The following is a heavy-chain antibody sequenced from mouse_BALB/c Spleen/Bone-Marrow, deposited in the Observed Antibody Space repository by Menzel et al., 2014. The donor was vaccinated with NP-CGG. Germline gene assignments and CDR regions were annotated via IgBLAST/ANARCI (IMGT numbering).Heavy chain of an antibody. V-gene: IGHV3-6*02. CDR2: ISYDGSN. CDR1: GYSITSGYC. D-gene: IGHD1-1*02. Sequence: EVQLVESGPGLVKPSQSLSLTCSVTGYSITSGYCWNWIRQFPGNKLEWMGYISYDGSNNYNPSLKNRISITRGTSKNQFFLKLSSVTTEDTATFYCARGFITTVVPFAYWGQGTLVTVSA. J-gene: IGHJ3*01. CDR3: ARGFITTVVPFAY.